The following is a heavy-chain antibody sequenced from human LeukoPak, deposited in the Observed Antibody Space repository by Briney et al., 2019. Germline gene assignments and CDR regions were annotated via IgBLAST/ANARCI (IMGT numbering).Heavy chain of an antibody. CDR1: GLTFSTYD. J-gene: IGHJ3*02. Sequence: PGGSLRLSCAASGLTFSTYDMNWVRQAPGKGLDWFSSISTTIRYIYYADSVRGRFTISRDNARNSLYLQMNSLRAEDTALYYCARMHCTGGGGCSIRMGASHIWGQGTMVTVSS. CDR3: ARMHCTGGGGCSIRMGASHI. CDR2: ISTTIRYI. V-gene: IGHV3-21*01. D-gene: IGHD2-8*02.